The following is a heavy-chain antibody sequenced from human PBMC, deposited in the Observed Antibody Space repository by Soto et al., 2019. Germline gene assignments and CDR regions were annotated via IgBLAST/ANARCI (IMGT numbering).Heavy chain of an antibody. D-gene: IGHD6-6*01. CDR1: GFTFSSYW. CDR3: ARGEQLVDYYYYYYMDV. Sequence: GGSLRLSCAASGFTFSSYWMHWVRQAPGKGLVWVSRINSDGSSTSYADSVKGRFTISRDNAKNTLYLQMNSLRAEDTAVYYCARGEQLVDYYYYYYMDVWGKGTTVTVSS. V-gene: IGHV3-74*01. CDR2: INSDGSST. J-gene: IGHJ6*03.